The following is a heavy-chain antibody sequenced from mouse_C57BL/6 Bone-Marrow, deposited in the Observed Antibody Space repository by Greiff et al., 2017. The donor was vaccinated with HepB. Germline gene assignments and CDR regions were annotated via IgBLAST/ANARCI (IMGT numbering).Heavy chain of an antibody. J-gene: IGHJ2*01. CDR3: ARRGYGYPDY. V-gene: IGHV1-26*01. Sequence: VQLQQSGPELVKPGASVKISCKASGYTFTDYYMNWVKQSHGKSLEWIGDINPNNGGTSYNQKFKGKATLTVDKSSSTAYMELRSLTSEDSAVYYCARRGYGYPDYWGQGTTLTVSS. CDR2: INPNNGGT. D-gene: IGHD2-2*01. CDR1: GYTFTDYY.